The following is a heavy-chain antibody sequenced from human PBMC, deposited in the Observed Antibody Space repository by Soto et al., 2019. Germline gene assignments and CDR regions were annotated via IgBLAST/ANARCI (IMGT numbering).Heavy chain of an antibody. CDR3: ARHYDILTGYYWAWFDP. D-gene: IGHD3-9*01. Sequence: SETLSLTCTVSGGSISSSSYYWGWIRQPPGKGLEWIGSIYYSGSTYYNPSLKSRVTISVDTSKNQFSLKLSSVTAADTAVYNCARHYDILTGYYWAWFDPWGQGTLVTVSS. CDR1: GGSISSSSYY. CDR2: IYYSGST. V-gene: IGHV4-39*01. J-gene: IGHJ5*02.